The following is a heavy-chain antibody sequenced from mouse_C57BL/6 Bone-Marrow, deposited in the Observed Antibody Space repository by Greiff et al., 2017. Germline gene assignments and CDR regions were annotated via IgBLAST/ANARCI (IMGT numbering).Heavy chain of an antibody. Sequence: EVQLMESGAELVRPGASVKLSCTASGFTFKDYYMHWVKQRPEQGLEWIGWIAPDSGDTEYAAKFQGKTTITADTSSNTAYLQLSSLTSEDTAVYYCTLTAVVEDYALDYWGQGTTVTVSS. V-gene: IGHV14-4*01. CDR2: IAPDSGDT. CDR1: GFTFKDYY. J-gene: IGHJ4*01. D-gene: IGHD1-1*01. CDR3: TLTAVVEDYALDY.